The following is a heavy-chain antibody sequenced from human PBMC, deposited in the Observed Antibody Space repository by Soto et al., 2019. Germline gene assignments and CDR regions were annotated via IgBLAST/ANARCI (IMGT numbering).Heavy chain of an antibody. CDR3: ARYKLLWATYQLGQCYYYYYMDV. J-gene: IGHJ6*03. Sequence: EVQLVESGGGLVKPGGSLRLSCAASGFTFSSYSMNWVRQAPGKGLEWVSSISNSSSDIYYADSVKGRFTISRDNAKKSLYLQMNSLRAEDTAVYYCARYKLLWATYQLGQCYYYYYMDVGGKGTTVTVSS. CDR1: GFTFSSYS. V-gene: IGHV3-21*01. D-gene: IGHD2-2*01. CDR2: ISNSSSDI.